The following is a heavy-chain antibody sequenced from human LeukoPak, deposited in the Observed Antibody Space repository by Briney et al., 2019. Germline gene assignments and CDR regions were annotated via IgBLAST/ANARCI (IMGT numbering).Heavy chain of an antibody. Sequence: ASVKVSCKASGYTFTSYGISWVRQAPGQGLEWMGWISGYSGNTNYAQKFQGRVTMTTDTSTSTAYMELRSLRSDDTAVYYCAREGYYESSGAPDYWGQGTLVTVSS. CDR3: AREGYYESSGAPDY. CDR1: GYTFTSYG. CDR2: ISGYSGNT. D-gene: IGHD3-22*01. J-gene: IGHJ4*02. V-gene: IGHV1-18*01.